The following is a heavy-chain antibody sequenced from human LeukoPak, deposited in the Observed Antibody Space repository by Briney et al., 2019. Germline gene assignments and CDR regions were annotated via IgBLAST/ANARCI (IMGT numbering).Heavy chain of an antibody. CDR2: IYYSGST. CDR3: ARATYYYGSGSYTHMDY. J-gene: IGHJ4*02. D-gene: IGHD3-10*01. Sequence: SETLSLTCTVSGGSISSSSYYWGWIRQPPGKGLEWIGSIYYSGSTYYNPSLKSRVTISVDTSKNQFSLKLSSVTAADTAVYYCARATYYYGSGSYTHMDYWGQGTLVTVSS. V-gene: IGHV4-39*07. CDR1: GGSISSSSYY.